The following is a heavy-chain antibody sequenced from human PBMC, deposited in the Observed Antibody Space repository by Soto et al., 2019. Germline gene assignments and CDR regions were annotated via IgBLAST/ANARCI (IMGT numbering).Heavy chain of an antibody. Sequence: QLQLQESGPGLVKPSETLSLTCTVSGGSISSSSYYWGWIRQPPGKGLEWIGSIYYSGSTYYNPSLKSRVTISVDTSKNQFSLKLSSVTAADTAVYYCARQRPPSASWFDPWGQGTLVTVSS. CDR1: GGSISSSSYY. V-gene: IGHV4-39*01. J-gene: IGHJ5*02. CDR2: IYYSGST. CDR3: ARQRPPSASWFDP.